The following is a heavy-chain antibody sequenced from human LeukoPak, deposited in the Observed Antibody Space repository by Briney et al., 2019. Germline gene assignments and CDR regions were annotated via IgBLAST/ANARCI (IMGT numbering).Heavy chain of an antibody. V-gene: IGHV3-48*03. CDR2: IGDTGRTI. J-gene: IGHJ4*02. D-gene: IGHD1-14*01. CDR3: VRGDRYFFDY. CDR1: GFRFSSYE. Sequence: GGSLRLSCAASGFRFSSYEMNWVRQAPGRGLEWVSYIGDTGRTIYYVDSVKGRFTVSRDNAKNSLYLQMNSLRAEDTAIYYCVRGDRYFFDYWGQGTLVTVS.